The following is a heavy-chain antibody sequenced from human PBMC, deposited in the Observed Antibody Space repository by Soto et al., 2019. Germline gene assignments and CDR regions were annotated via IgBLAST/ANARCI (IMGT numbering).Heavy chain of an antibody. CDR2: ISSNGGST. CDR1: GFTFSSYA. D-gene: IGHD4-17*01. CDR3: ARGQTTVTTNILDAFDI. J-gene: IGHJ3*02. Sequence: GGSLRLSCAASGFTFSSYAMHWVRQAPGKGLEYVSAISSNGGSTYYANSVKGRFTISRDNSKNTLYLQMGSLRAEDMAVYYCARGQTTVTTNILDAFDIWGQGTMVTVSS. V-gene: IGHV3-64*01.